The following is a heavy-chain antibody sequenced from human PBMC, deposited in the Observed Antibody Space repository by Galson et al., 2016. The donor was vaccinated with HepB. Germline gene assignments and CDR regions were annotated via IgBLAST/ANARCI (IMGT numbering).Heavy chain of an antibody. CDR2: IKEDGSEK. CDR3: ARVFGADYGCIWYSDL. D-gene: IGHD4-23*01. V-gene: IGHV3-7*01. J-gene: IGHJ2*01. Sequence: SLRLSCAVSGFILTNYWMTWVRQAPGKGLEWVAIIKEDGSEKYYVGSVEGRFTISRDNPKNSVYLQMTSLRAEDTALYYCARVFGADYGCIWYSDLWGRGTLVTVSS. CDR1: GFILTNYW.